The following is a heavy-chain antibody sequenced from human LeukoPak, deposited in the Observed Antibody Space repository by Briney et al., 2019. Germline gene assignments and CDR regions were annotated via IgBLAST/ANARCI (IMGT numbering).Heavy chain of an antibody. D-gene: IGHD6-19*01. CDR1: GFTFSTYA. V-gene: IGHV3-30*04. Sequence: GGSLRLSCAASGFTFSTYAMNWVRQAPGKGLEWVAVISYDGRQNYYADSVKGRFTISRDNSKNTLYLQMNSLRDEDSAVYYCARVSSGWYSHFDYWGQGTLVTVSS. J-gene: IGHJ4*02. CDR2: ISYDGRQN. CDR3: ARVSSGWYSHFDY.